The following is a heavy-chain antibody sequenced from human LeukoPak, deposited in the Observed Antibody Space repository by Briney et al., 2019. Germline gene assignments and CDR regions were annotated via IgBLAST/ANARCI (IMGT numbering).Heavy chain of an antibody. V-gene: IGHV4-59*11. D-gene: IGHD4-11*01. Sequence: PSQTLSLTCTVSGGSISSHYWSWIRQPPGKGLEWIGYIYYSGSTNYNPSLKSRVTISVDTSKNQFSLKLSSVTAADTAVYYCAREGVTTGLYYYYYMDVWGKGTTVTVSS. J-gene: IGHJ6*03. CDR1: GGSISSHY. CDR3: AREGVTTGLYYYYYMDV. CDR2: IYYSGST.